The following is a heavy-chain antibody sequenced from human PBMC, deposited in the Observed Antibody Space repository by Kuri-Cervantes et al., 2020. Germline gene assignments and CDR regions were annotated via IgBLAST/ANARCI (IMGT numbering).Heavy chain of an antibody. Sequence: GESLKISCAASGFTFSSYWMSWVRQAPGKGLEWVANIKKDGSEKYYVASVKGRFTISRDNAKNSVYLQMNSLRAEDTALYYCARESATLTTPLDCWGQGTLVTVSS. J-gene: IGHJ4*02. D-gene: IGHD4-17*01. CDR1: GFTFSSYW. V-gene: IGHV3-7*01. CDR3: ARESATLTTPLDC. CDR2: IKKDGSEK.